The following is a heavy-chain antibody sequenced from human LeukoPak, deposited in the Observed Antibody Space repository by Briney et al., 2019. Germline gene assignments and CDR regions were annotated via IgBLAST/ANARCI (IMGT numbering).Heavy chain of an antibody. CDR1: GGSISSSSYY. Sequence: PSETLSLTCNVSGGSISSSSYYWGWIRQPPGKGLEWIGSIYYSGSTYYNPSLKSRVTISVDTSKNQFSLKLSSVTAADTAVYYCARVMSVGYGRGRLDYWGQGTLVTVSS. CDR3: ARVMSVGYGRGRLDY. J-gene: IGHJ4*02. CDR2: IYYSGST. D-gene: IGHD3-10*02. V-gene: IGHV4-39*07.